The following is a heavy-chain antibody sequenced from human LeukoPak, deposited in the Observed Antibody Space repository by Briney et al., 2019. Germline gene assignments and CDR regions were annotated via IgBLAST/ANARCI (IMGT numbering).Heavy chain of an antibody. CDR2: ISGSGGST. Sequence: GGSLRLSCAASGFTFSSYAMSWVRQAPGKGLEWVSAISGSGGSTYYADSVKGRFTISRDNSKNTLYLQMNSLRAEDTAVYYCAKDQYYYDSSGYDYPLSAEYFQHWGQGTLVTVSS. CDR3: AKDQYYYDSSGYDYPLSAEYFQH. V-gene: IGHV3-23*01. CDR1: GFTFSSYA. D-gene: IGHD3-22*01. J-gene: IGHJ1*01.